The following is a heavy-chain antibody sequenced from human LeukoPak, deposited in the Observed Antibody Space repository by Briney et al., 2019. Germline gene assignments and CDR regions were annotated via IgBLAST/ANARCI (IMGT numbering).Heavy chain of an antibody. CDR1: GGSISSSSYY. V-gene: IGHV4-39*01. CDR3: ARVRSSWYESPFDY. Sequence: SETLSLTCTVSGGSISSSSYYWGWIRQPPGKGLEWIGSIYCSGSTYYNPSLKSRVTISVDTSKNQFSLKLSSVTAADTAVYYCARVRSSWYESPFDYWGQGTLVTVSS. J-gene: IGHJ4*02. D-gene: IGHD6-13*01. CDR2: IYCSGST.